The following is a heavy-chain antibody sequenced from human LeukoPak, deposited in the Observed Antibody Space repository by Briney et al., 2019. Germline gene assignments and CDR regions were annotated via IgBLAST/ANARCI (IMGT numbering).Heavy chain of an antibody. CDR3: AKEFGYCSGSSCYRYYYYPMDV. J-gene: IGHJ6*02. Sequence: GGSLRLSCAASGFTFSSYSMNWVRQAPGKGLEWVSSISSSSSYIYYADSVKGRFTISRDNAKNSLYLQMNSLRTEDTALYYCAKEFGYCSGSSCYRYYYYPMDVWGQGTTVTASS. CDR1: GFTFSSYS. D-gene: IGHD2-15*01. CDR2: ISSSSSYI. V-gene: IGHV3-21*04.